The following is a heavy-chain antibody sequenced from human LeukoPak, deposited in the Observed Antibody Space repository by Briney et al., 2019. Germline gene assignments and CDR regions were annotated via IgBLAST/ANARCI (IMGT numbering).Heavy chain of an antibody. V-gene: IGHV3-21*01. J-gene: IGHJ4*02. CDR3: ARRGSWALDY. D-gene: IGHD3-10*01. CDR2: ISSSSSYI. CDR1: GFTFSSYS. Sequence: GGSLRLSCAASGFTFSSYSMNWVRQAPGKGLEWVSSISSSSSYIYYADSVKGRFTFSRDNAKNSLYLQMNSLRAEDTAVYYCARRGSWALDYWGQGTLVTVSS.